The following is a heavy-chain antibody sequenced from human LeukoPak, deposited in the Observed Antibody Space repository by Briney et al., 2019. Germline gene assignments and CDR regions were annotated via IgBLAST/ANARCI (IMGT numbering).Heavy chain of an antibody. CDR1: GFTFDDYA. CDR3: ARGDY. V-gene: IGHV3-9*01. CDR2: ISWNSGSI. Sequence: GGSLRLSCAASGFTFDDYAMHWVRQAPGKGLEWVSGISWNSGSIGYADSVKGRFTISRDNSKNTLYLQMNSLRAEDTAVYYCARGDYWGQGTLVAVSS. J-gene: IGHJ4*02.